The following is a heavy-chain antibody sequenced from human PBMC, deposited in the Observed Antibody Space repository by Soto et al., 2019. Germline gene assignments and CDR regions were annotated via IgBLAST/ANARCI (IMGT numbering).Heavy chain of an antibody. V-gene: IGHV3-48*01. D-gene: IGHD3-16*01. Sequence: DVQLVESGGGLVQPGGSLRLSCAASGLTFNIYSMTWVRQAPGKGLEWVSYISSSGTTIRSADSVKGRFTFSRDNVNNALYLQMDSLRVEDTAVYYCARMGLKGSPYYYMDVWGKGTTVTVSS. CDR3: ARMGLKGSPYYYMDV. CDR1: GLTFNIYS. J-gene: IGHJ6*03. CDR2: ISSSGTTI.